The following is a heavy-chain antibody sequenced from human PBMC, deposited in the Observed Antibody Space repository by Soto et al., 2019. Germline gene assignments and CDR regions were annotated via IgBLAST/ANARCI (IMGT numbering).Heavy chain of an antibody. J-gene: IGHJ6*02. V-gene: IGHV4-39*01. CDR3: APLSVSLSGPYGIHV. CDR1: GYSVSSSDYY. Sequence: PSETLSLTCSVSGYSVSSSDYYWAWIRQPPGKGLEWIGSMLYSGLTSYNPSLKSPVTLSVDTSKNQFSVRLNSVTASDTAVYYCAPLSVSLSGPYGIHVWGQGTTVTVSS. D-gene: IGHD2-15*01. CDR2: MLYSGLT.